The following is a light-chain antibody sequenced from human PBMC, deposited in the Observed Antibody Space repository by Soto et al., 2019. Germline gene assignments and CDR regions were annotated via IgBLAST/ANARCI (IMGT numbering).Light chain of an antibody. CDR3: AAWDDSLRGVV. CDR2: GNS. CDR1: SSDIGAYD. V-gene: IGLV1-47*02. Sequence: QSALTQPASVSGSPGQSITISCSGTSSDIGAYDLVSWYQQLPGAAPKLLIHGNSQRPSGVPDRFSGSKSGTSASLAIIGLRAEDEAHYYCAAWDDSLRGVVFGGGTKVTVL. J-gene: IGLJ3*02.